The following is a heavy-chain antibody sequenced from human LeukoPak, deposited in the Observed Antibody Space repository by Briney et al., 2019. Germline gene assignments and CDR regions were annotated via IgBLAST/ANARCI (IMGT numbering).Heavy chain of an antibody. D-gene: IGHD3-3*01. V-gene: IGHV3-20*04. CDR1: GFIFDNYG. CDR2: INWNGDST. Sequence: GGSLRLSCAASGFIFDNYGMSWVRHAPGKGLQWVSTINWNGDSTEYADSVRGRFTISRDNSKNTLYLQMNRLRAEDTAVYYCARVYPDVDFWSGYYLLDFWGQGALVTVSS. CDR3: ARVYPDVDFWSGYYLLDF. J-gene: IGHJ4*02.